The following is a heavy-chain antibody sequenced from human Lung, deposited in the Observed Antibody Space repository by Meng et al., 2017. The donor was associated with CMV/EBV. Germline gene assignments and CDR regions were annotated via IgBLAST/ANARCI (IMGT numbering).Heavy chain of an antibody. Sequence: SLKISCAASGFTFEDYDMDWVRQISGKGLEWVSRISWNGGFVGYADSVKGRFTISRDNAKNSLYLQMNSLRVEDTALYYCAKRAAGRYYFDDWGQGTXVNVSS. CDR1: GFTFEDYD. J-gene: IGHJ4*02. CDR3: AKRAAGRYYFDD. D-gene: IGHD6-13*01. CDR2: ISWNGGFV. V-gene: IGHV3-9*01.